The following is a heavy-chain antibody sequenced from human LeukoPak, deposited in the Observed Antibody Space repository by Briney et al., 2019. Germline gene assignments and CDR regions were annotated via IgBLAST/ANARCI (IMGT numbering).Heavy chain of an antibody. CDR2: ILYDASNT. J-gene: IGHJ2*01. CDR3: AREGAPTGVTVPTAVYWYFDL. CDR1: RFTFRSYC. Sequence: GVTLRLFCAASRFTFRSYCMHWVRQAPGKGREGGTFILYDASNTYYADFVKGRCTISRDKAKRTLYLQMNGLRAEDTAVYYCAREGAPTGVTVPTAVYWYFDLWGRGTLVTVSS. D-gene: IGHD1-7*01. V-gene: IGHV3-30*02.